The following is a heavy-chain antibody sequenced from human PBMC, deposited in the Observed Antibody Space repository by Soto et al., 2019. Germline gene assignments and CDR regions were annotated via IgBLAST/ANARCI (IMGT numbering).Heavy chain of an antibody. Sequence: QVQLVESGGGVVQPGRSLRLSCAASGFTLSRYGMHWVRQAPGKGLEWVAVISFEGNTQYYADSVKGRFTISRDNSKYTRSLQIHSLRPEDTAVYYCARGAEPQLLSRHYFYGMDVWGQGTTVSVSS. CDR3: ARGAEPQLLSRHYFYGMDV. D-gene: IGHD1-1*01. J-gene: IGHJ6*02. CDR1: GFTLSRYG. CDR2: ISFEGNTQ. V-gene: IGHV3-30*05.